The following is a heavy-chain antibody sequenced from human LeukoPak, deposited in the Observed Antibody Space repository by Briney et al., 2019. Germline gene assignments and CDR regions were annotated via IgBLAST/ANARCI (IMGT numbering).Heavy chain of an antibody. J-gene: IGHJ5*02. CDR2: ISWNSGSI. CDR1: GFTFDDYV. D-gene: IGHD6-19*01. CDR3: AKDLRRGIAVAGLRFDP. V-gene: IGHV3-9*01. Sequence: GGSLRLSCAASGFTFDDYVMHWVRQAPGKGLEWVSGISWNSGSIGYADSVKGRFTISRDNAKNSLYLQMNSLRAEDTALYYCAKDLRRGIAVAGLRFDPWGQGTLVTVSS.